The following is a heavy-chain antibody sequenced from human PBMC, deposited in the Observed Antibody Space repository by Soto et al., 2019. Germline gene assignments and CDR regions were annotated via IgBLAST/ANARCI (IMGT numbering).Heavy chain of an antibody. CDR3: AREFVLANDN. CDR1: GFPLDDFA. J-gene: IGHJ4*02. CDR2: ITWNGKIT. D-gene: IGHD3-10*01. V-gene: IGHV3-9*01. Sequence: PGGSLTLSSAASGFPLDDFAMHWVLRVPGKGLEWVSSITWNGKITGYADSVKGRFFISRDNAKNSLYLQMNSLRAEDTAVYYCAREFVLANDNWGQGTLVTVSS.